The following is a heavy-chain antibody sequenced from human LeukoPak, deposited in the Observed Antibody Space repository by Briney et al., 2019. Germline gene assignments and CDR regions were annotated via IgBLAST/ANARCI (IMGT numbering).Heavy chain of an antibody. CDR3: ARGLGYDSSGTIDY. Sequence: AGGSLRLSCAASGFTFSSYGMHWVRQAPGKGLEWVAVIWYDGSNKYYADSVKGRFTISRDNSKNTLYLQMNSLRAEDTAVYYCARGLGYDSSGTIDYWGQGTLVTVSS. D-gene: IGHD3-22*01. V-gene: IGHV3-33*01. CDR1: GFTFSSYG. CDR2: IWYDGSNK. J-gene: IGHJ4*02.